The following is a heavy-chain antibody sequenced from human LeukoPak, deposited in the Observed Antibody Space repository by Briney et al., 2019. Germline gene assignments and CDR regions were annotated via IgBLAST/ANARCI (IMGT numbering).Heavy chain of an antibody. D-gene: IGHD3-3*01. CDR2: INPDSGGT. V-gene: IGHV1-2*02. CDR3: ARDLDRDYDFWSGYYDLWVFDP. CDR1: GYTFTGYY. J-gene: IGHJ5*02. Sequence: ASVKVSCKASGYTFTGYYMHWVRQAPGQGLEWIGWINPDSGGTNYAQKFQGRVTMTRDTSISTAYMELSRLRSDDTAVYYCARDLDRDYDFWSGYYDLWVFDPWGQGTLVTVSS.